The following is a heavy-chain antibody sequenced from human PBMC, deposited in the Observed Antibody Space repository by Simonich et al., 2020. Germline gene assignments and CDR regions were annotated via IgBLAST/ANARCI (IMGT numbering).Heavy chain of an antibody. V-gene: IGHV1-8*03. J-gene: IGHJ4*02. D-gene: IGHD6-13*01. CDR2: MNPNSGNT. Sequence: QVQLVQSGAEVKKPGASVKVSCKASGYTFTSYDINWVRPAPGKGRAWMGWMNPNSGNTGYAQKVQGWVTITRNTSISTAYMELSSLRSEDTAVYYCARGIGSSWYFDYWGQGTLVTVSS. CDR1: GYTFTSYD. CDR3: ARGIGSSWYFDY.